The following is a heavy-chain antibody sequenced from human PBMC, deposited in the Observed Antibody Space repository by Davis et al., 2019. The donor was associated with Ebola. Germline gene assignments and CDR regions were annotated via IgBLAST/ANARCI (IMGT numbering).Heavy chain of an antibody. CDR1: GGTFSSCT. J-gene: IGHJ5*02. V-gene: IGHV1-69*06. CDR2: IIPIFGTA. CDR3: ARAIGWGNNWFDP. D-gene: IGHD6-19*01. Sequence: SVKVSCKASGGTFSSCTISWVRQAPGQGLEWMGGIIPIFGTANYAQKFQGRVTITADTSTSTAYMELSSLRSEDTAVYYCARAIGWGNNWFDPWGQGTLVTVSS.